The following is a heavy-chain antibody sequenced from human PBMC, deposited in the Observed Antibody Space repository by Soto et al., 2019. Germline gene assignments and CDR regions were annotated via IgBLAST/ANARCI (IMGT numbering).Heavy chain of an antibody. CDR3: ARDRGAVTGQYFDY. J-gene: IGHJ4*02. V-gene: IGHV3-11*05. Sequence: QVQLEESGGGLVKPGGSLRLSYAASGFTFSAYYMSWIRQAPGKGLEYISYISSSGTSANYADSVKGRFTISRDNAKNSLYLQMNSLRAEDTAVYYCARDRGAVTGQYFDYWGQGALVTVSS. CDR1: GFTFSAYY. D-gene: IGHD6-19*01. CDR2: ISSSGTSA.